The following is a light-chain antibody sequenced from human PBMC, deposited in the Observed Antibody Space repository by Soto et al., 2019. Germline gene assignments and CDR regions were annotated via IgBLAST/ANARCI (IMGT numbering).Light chain of an antibody. CDR2: GAS. J-gene: IGKJ1*01. Sequence: EVVMTQSPATLSVSPGERATLSCRAIETVATNLAWYQQKPGQAPRLLISGASTRAAGIADRFRGSGSGTEFTLTISSLRSEDSAIYYCQQYFDWPPLTFGQGTKVEI. CDR3: QQYFDWPPLT. CDR1: ETVATN. V-gene: IGKV3-15*01.